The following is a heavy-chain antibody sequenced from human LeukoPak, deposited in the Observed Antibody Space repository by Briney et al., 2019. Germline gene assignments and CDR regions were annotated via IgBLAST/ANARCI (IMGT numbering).Heavy chain of an antibody. CDR2: IKQDGSEK. J-gene: IGHJ3*02. CDR1: GFTFSSYW. Sequence: GGSLRLSCAASGFTFSSYWMSWVRQAPGKGLEWVANIKQDGSEKYYVDSVKGRFTISRDNAKNSLYLQMNSLRAEDTAVYYCARDRGGSYYDSSGSVTNIWGQGTMVTVSS. D-gene: IGHD3-22*01. V-gene: IGHV3-7*01. CDR3: ARDRGGSYYDSSGSVTNI.